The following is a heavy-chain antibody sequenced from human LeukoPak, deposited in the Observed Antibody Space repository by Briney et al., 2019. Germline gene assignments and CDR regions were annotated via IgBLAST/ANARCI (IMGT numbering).Heavy chain of an antibody. Sequence: ASVKVSCKADGYTLTSYGLTWVRQAPGQGLEWMGWINPKSGGTNYAQKFQGRVTMTRDTSISTAYMELSRMTSDDTAVYYCATSGGTSGPELDCWGQGTLVTVSS. J-gene: IGHJ4*02. CDR2: INPKSGGT. V-gene: IGHV1-2*02. D-gene: IGHD3-3*01. CDR1: GYTLTSYG. CDR3: ATSGGTSGPELDC.